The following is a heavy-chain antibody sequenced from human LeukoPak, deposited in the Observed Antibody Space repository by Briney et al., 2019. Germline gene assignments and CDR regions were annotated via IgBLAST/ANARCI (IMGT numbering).Heavy chain of an antibody. J-gene: IGHJ3*02. V-gene: IGHV3-66*01. Sequence: GGSLRLSCAASGVTVSSNYMSWVRQAPGKGLEWVSVIYSDGSTYYADSVKGRFSISRDNSKNTLYLQMNSLRADDTAVYYCARDLQLERNRDAFDIWGQGTMVTVSS. D-gene: IGHD1-1*01. CDR2: IYSDGST. CDR1: GVTVSSNY. CDR3: ARDLQLERNRDAFDI.